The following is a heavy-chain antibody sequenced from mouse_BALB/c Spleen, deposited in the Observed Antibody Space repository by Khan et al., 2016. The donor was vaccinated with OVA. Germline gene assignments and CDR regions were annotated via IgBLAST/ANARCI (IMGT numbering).Heavy chain of an antibody. CDR3: ARPPYFSYVMVF. J-gene: IGHJ4*01. V-gene: IGHV9-3-1*01. D-gene: IGHD2-10*01. Sequence: QVQLKQSGPELKKPGETVKISCKASGYTFTNYGMNWVKQAPGKGLKWMGWINTYTGEPTYADDFKGRFAFSLETSASSAYLQINNLKNEDTATXYCARPPYFSYVMVFWGQGTSITVSS. CDR1: GYTFTNYG. CDR2: INTYTGEP.